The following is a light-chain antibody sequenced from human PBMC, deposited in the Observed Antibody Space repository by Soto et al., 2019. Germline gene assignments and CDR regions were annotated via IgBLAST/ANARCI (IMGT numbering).Light chain of an antibody. V-gene: IGKV3-20*01. CDR3: QQYDSSRLT. CDR1: QSVSSGF. CDR2: GAS. J-gene: IGKJ4*01. Sequence: EIVLAQSPGTLSLSPGERATLSCRASQSVSSGFLSWYQQKPGQAPRLLIYGASSRATGVPDRFSGSGSGTDFTLTISRVEPEDFAVYYCQQYDSSRLTFGGGTKVDIK.